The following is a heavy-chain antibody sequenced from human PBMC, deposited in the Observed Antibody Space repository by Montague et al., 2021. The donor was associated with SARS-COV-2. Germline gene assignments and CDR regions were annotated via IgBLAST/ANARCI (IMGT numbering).Heavy chain of an antibody. CDR2: TYYTSKWYN. CDR1: GDSVSNNRAA. J-gene: IGHJ4*02. V-gene: IGHV6-1*01. Sequence: CAISGDSVSNNRAAWNWVRHSPSRGLEWLGRTYYTSKWYNDYALFVKSRITINPDTSKNQVSLRLNSVTPEDTAIYFCAREVDNYFGYWGQGTLVTVSS. CDR3: AREVDNYFGY. D-gene: IGHD3-9*01.